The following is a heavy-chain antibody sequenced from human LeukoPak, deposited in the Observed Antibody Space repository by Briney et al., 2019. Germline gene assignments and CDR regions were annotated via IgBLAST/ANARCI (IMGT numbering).Heavy chain of an antibody. D-gene: IGHD5-18*01. CDR1: GFTFSSYN. J-gene: IGHJ4*02. Sequence: GGSLRLSCAASGFTFSSYNMNWVRQAPGKGLEWVSSISSSGCYMNYADSVKGRFTISRDNAKNSLYPQMNSLGAEDTAVYYCARERGYSYGYADYWGQGTLVTVSS. CDR3: ARERGYSYGYADY. CDR2: ISSSGCYM. V-gene: IGHV3-21*01.